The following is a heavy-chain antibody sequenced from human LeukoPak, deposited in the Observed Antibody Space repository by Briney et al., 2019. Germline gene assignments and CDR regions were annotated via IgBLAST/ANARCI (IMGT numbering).Heavy chain of an antibody. D-gene: IGHD6-19*01. Sequence: KPSETLSLTCAVYGGSFSGYYWSWIRQPPGKGLEWIGEINHGGSTNYNPSLKNRVTISVDTSKNQFSLKLSSVTAADTAVYYCARAEQWLVYGFDYWGQGTLVTVSS. CDR1: GGSFSGYY. CDR3: ARAEQWLVYGFDY. J-gene: IGHJ4*02. V-gene: IGHV4-34*01. CDR2: INHGGST.